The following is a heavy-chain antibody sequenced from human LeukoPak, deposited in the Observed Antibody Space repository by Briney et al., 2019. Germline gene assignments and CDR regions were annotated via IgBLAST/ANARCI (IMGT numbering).Heavy chain of an antibody. CDR3: AKGVYYYDSSAYYYTYYFDY. J-gene: IGHJ4*02. CDR1: GFTFSSYA. Sequence: GGSLRLSCAASGFTFSSYAMSWVRQAPGKGLEWVSAISGGGGSTYYADSVKGRFTISRDNSKNTLCLQVNSLRAEDTAVYYCAKGVYYYDSSAYYYTYYFDYWGQGTLVTVSS. CDR2: ISGGGGST. V-gene: IGHV3-23*01. D-gene: IGHD3-22*01.